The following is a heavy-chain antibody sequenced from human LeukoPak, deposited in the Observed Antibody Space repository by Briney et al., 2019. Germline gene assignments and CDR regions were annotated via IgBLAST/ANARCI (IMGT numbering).Heavy chain of an antibody. V-gene: IGHV3-33*01. CDR2: IWHSGSNK. CDR3: ARGQYCSGGSCYLNLDY. CDR1: GFTFSTYG. J-gene: IGHJ4*02. Sequence: GGSLRLSCAASGFTFSTYGMHWVRQPPGKGLEWVAVIWHSGSNKYYADSVRGRFTISRDNSKNTLYLQMDSLRAEDTAGYYCARGQYCSGGSCYLNLDYWGQGSLVTVSS. D-gene: IGHD2-15*01.